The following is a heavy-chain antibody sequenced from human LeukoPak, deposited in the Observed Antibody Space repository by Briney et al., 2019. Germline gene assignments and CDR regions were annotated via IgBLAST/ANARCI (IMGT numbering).Heavy chain of an antibody. CDR1: GFTFSSYA. Sequence: PGGSQRLSCAASGFTFSSYAMPWVRQAPGKGLEYVSAISSNGGSTYYANSVKGRFTISRDNSKNTLYLQMGSLRAEDMAVYYCARAGDDDAFDIWGQGTMVTVSS. CDR3: ARAGDDDAFDI. D-gene: IGHD4-17*01. J-gene: IGHJ3*02. CDR2: ISSNGGST. V-gene: IGHV3-64*01.